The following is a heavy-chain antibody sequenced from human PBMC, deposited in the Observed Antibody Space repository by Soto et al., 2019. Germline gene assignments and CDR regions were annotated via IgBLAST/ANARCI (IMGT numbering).Heavy chain of an antibody. Sequence: ASVKVSCKASGYTFTGYYLHWVRQAPGQGLEWMGWINPNSGGTNYAQKFQGRVTMTRATSISTAYMELSRLRSDDTAVYYCARGRTGTTSYFDYWGQGNLVTVSS. CDR3: ARGRTGTTSYFDY. J-gene: IGHJ4*02. V-gene: IGHV1-2*02. D-gene: IGHD1-1*01. CDR1: GYTFTGYY. CDR2: INPNSGGT.